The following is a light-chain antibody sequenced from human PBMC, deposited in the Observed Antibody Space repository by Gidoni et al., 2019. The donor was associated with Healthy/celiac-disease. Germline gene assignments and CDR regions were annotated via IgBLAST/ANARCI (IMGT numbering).Light chain of an antibody. Sequence: DIVMTPSPDSLAVSLGERATINCKSSQSVLYSSNNKNYLAWYQQKPGQPPKLLIYWASTRESGVPDRFSGSGSGTDFTLTISSLQAEDVAVYYCQQYYSTRRTFGGGTKVEIK. CDR2: WAS. J-gene: IGKJ4*01. V-gene: IGKV4-1*01. CDR1: QSVLYSSNNKNY. CDR3: QQYYSTRRT.